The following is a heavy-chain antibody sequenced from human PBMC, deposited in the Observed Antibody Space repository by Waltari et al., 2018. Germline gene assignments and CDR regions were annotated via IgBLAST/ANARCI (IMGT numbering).Heavy chain of an antibody. Sequence: GWIRQPPGKGLEWPGTISYSGAIYNNPSLKSRLTISVDTSKNQFSLKLSSVTAADTALYYCATYVGASVGTAAFDVWGQGTMVTVSS. J-gene: IGHJ3*01. CDR3: ATYVGASVGTAAFDV. V-gene: IGHV4-39*01. D-gene: IGHD3-16*01. CDR2: ISYSGAI.